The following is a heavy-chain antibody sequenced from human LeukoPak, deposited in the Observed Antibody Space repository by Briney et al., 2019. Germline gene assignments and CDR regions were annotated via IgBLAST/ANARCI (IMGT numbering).Heavy chain of an antibody. D-gene: IGHD2/OR15-2a*01. CDR3: AKVGTVYFPLDF. V-gene: IGHV3-53*01. J-gene: IGHJ4*02. CDR1: GFTVSSNY. CDR2: IYSGGST. Sequence: GGSLRLSCAASGFTVSSNYMGWVRRAPGKGLEWVSVIYSGGSTYYADSVKGRFTISRDNSKNTLYLQMNSLRAGDTAVYYCAKVGTVYFPLDFWGQGTLVTVSS.